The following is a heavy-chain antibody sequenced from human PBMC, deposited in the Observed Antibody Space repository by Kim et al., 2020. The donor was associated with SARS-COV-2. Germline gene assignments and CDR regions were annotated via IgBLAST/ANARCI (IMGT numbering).Heavy chain of an antibody. V-gene: IGHV3-30*02. D-gene: IGHD3-10*01. J-gene: IGHJ6*02. CDR3: AKNRVRGANPYYYYYVMDV. Sequence: GRFTISRDNSKNTLYLRMNSLIAEDTAVYYCAKNRVRGANPYYYYYVMDVWGQGTTVTVSS.